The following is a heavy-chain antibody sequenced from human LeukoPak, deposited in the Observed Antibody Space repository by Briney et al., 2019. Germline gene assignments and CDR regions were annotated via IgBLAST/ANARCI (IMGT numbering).Heavy chain of an antibody. J-gene: IGHJ4*02. CDR3: ARGGYSYGHELDY. CDR1: GGSFSGYY. V-gene: IGHV4-34*01. Sequence: TSETLSLTCAVYGGSFSGYYWSWIRQPPGKGLEWIGEINHSGSTNYNPSLKSRVTISVDTSKNQFSLKLSSVTAADTAVYYCARGGYSYGHELDYWSQGTLVTVSS. D-gene: IGHD5-18*01. CDR2: INHSGST.